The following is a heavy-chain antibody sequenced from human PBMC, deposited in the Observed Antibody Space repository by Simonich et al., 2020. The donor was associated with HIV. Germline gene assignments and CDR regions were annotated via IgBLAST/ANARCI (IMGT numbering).Heavy chain of an antibody. J-gene: IGHJ2*01. CDR1: GGSIKNYY. CDR2: IYYSGST. V-gene: IGHV4-59*01. Sequence: QVLLQESGPGVVKPSETLSLTCSVAGGSIKNYYWSWIRQPPGKGLDWIGYIYYSGSTNYNPSIKSRVTISVDTSKNQFSLKLSAVTAADTAVYYCARRGHYYDSFDLWGRGTLVTVSS. CDR3: ARRGHYYDSFDL. D-gene: IGHD3-22*01.